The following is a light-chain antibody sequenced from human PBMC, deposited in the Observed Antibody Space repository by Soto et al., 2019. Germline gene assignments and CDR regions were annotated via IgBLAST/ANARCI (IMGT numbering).Light chain of an antibody. V-gene: IGLV2-8*01. Sequence: QSVLTQPPSASGSPGQSVTISCTGTSSDVGGYNYVSWYQQHPGKAPKLLIYTNNQRPSGVPDRFSGSKSGTSASLAISGLQSEDEADYCCASWDDSLNGVVFGGGTKLTVL. CDR1: SSDVGGYNY. CDR2: TNN. CDR3: ASWDDSLNGVV. J-gene: IGLJ2*01.